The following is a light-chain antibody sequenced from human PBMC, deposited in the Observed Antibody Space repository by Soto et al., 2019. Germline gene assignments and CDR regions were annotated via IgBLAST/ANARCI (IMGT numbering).Light chain of an antibody. CDR1: TGAVTSGHY. CDR3: LLFFSDSWS. V-gene: IGLV7-43*01. J-gene: IGLJ2*01. Sequence: QTVVTQEPSLTVSPGGTVTLTCASSTGAVTSGHYPNWFQQKPGQAPRPLIYNTSNKPSGTPARFSGSLLGGKAALTLAGVQSEDEADYCCLLFFSDSWSFGGGTKLTVL. CDR2: NTS.